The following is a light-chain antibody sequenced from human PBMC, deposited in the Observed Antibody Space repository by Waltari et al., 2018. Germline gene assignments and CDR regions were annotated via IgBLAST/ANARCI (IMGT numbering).Light chain of an antibody. Sequence: QLLLTQSPSASASLGASVHLTCTVSSGHSNYAIAWHPQHPQKCPRYLMKVTSDGSHIKGDGTPDPGSGSSSGAARYLFLSRLQAENEGDYYCQTGGLGIWVIGGGTTLTVL. V-gene: IGLV4-69*01. CDR3: QTGGLGIWV. J-gene: IGLJ2*01. CDR2: VTSDGSH. CDR1: SGHSNYA.